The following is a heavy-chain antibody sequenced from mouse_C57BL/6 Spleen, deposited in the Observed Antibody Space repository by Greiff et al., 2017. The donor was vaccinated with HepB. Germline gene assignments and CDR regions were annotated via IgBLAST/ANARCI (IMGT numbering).Heavy chain of an antibody. J-gene: IGHJ2*01. V-gene: IGHV1-52*01. CDR2: IDPSDSET. D-gene: IGHD2-10*02. Sequence: QVQLQQPGAELVRPGSSVKLSCKASGYTFTSYWMHWVKQRPIQGLEWIGNIDPSDSETHSNQKFKDKSTLTVDKSSSTAYMQLSSLTSEDSAVFYCARSRMTQYYLVYWGQGATLTVSS. CDR1: GYTFTSYW. CDR3: ARSRMTQYYLVY.